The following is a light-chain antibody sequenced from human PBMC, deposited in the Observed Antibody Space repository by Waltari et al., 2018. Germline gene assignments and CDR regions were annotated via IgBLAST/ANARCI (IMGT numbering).Light chain of an antibody. Sequence: SYELTQPPSVSVSPGQTARITCSGDALPKRSAYWSQQKPGQAPVLVICKDSERPSGIPERFSGSSSGTTVTLTISGVQAEDEADYYCQSTDSSGSYRVFGGGTKLTVL. CDR2: KDS. CDR1: ALPKRS. J-gene: IGLJ2*01. V-gene: IGLV3-25*03. CDR3: QSTDSSGSYRV.